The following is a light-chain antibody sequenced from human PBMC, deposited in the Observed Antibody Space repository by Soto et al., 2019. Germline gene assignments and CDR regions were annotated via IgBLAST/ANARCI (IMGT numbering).Light chain of an antibody. CDR2: DIN. CDR3: VSYTTSASYV. J-gene: IGLJ1*01. Sequence: QSVLTQPASVSGSPGQSITMSCTGTSSDVGNYIFVSWYRQHPGKAPKLMVYDINNRPSGVSNRFSGSKSGNTASLTISGLQAEDEADYYCVSYTTSASYVFGTGTKV. V-gene: IGLV2-14*01. CDR1: SSDVGNYIF.